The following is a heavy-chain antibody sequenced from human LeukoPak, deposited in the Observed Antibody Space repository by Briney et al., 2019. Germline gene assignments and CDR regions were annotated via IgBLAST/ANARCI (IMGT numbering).Heavy chain of an antibody. CDR1: GGSFSGYY. V-gene: IGHV4-34*01. CDR3: ARAPGYSSGWYSQQSGYYFDY. D-gene: IGHD6-19*01. J-gene: IGHJ4*02. CDR2: INHSGST. Sequence: PSETLSLTCAVYGGSFSGYYWSWIRQPPGEGLEWIGEINHSGSTNYNPSLKSRVTISVDTSKNQFSLKLSSVTAADTAVYYCARAPGYSSGWYSQQSGYYFDYWGQGTLVTVSS.